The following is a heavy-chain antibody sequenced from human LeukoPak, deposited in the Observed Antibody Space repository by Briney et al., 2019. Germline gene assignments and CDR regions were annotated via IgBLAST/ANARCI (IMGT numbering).Heavy chain of an antibody. J-gene: IGHJ4*02. CDR3: ARDGYNYVGYFDY. Sequence: GASVKVSCKXSGGTFSSDTISWVRQAPGQGLEWMGRIIPILGIANYAQKFQGRVTITADKSTSTAYMELSSLRSEDTAVYYCARDGYNYVGYFDYWGQGTLVTVSS. CDR1: GGTFSSDT. CDR2: IIPILGIA. D-gene: IGHD5-24*01. V-gene: IGHV1-69*02.